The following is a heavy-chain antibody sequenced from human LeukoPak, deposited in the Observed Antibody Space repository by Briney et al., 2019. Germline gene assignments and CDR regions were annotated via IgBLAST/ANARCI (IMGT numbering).Heavy chain of an antibody. CDR3: ARAGYGSGVPNWFDP. J-gene: IGHJ5*02. V-gene: IGHV3-48*03. Sequence: GGSLRLSCAASGFTFSSYEMNWVRQAPGKGLEWVSYISSSGSTIYYADSVKGRFTISRDNAKNSLYLQMNSLSAEDTAIYYCARAGYGSGVPNWFDPWGQGTLVTVSS. CDR1: GFTFSSYE. D-gene: IGHD6-19*01. CDR2: ISSSGSTI.